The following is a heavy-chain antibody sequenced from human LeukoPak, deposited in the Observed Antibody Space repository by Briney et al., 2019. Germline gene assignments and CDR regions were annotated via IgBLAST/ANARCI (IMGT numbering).Heavy chain of an antibody. CDR1: GGSISSSNW. J-gene: IGHJ4*02. D-gene: IGHD6-13*01. V-gene: IGHV4-4*02. CDR2: IYHSGST. Sequence: SGTLSLTCAVSGGSISSSNWWSWVRQPPGKGLEWIGKIYHSGSTNYNPSVKSRVTISVDKSKNQFSLKLSSVTAADTAVYYCARTIAAAGGFDYWGQGTLVTVSS. CDR3: ARTIAAAGGFDY.